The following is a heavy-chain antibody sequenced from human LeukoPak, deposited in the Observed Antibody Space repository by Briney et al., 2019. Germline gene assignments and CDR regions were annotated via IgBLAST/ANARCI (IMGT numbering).Heavy chain of an antibody. Sequence: SETLSLTCTISGGSISSISYYWGWIRQPPGKGLEWIGSIYYTGSTNYNPSLKSRVTISVDTSKNQFSLKLSSVTAADTAVYYCARGPGIAAASLNPTDYWGQGTLVTVSS. CDR3: ARGPGIAAASLNPTDY. CDR2: IYYTGST. J-gene: IGHJ4*02. D-gene: IGHD6-13*01. CDR1: GGSISSISYY. V-gene: IGHV4-39*07.